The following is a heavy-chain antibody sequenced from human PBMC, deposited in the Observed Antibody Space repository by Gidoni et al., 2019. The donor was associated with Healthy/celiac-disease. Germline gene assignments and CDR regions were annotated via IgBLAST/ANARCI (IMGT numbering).Heavy chain of an antibody. CDR2: IIPIFGTA. V-gene: IGHV1-69*06. CDR3: ARGIVVVIKGSYYYGMDV. D-gene: IGHD2-21*01. Sequence: QVQLVQSGAEVKKPGYSVKVSCKASGGTFSSYAISWVRQAPGQGLEWMGGIIPIFGTATYAQKFQGRVTITADKSTSTAYMELSSLRSEDTAVYYCARGIVVVIKGSYYYGMDVWGQGTTVTVSS. CDR1: GGTFSSYA. J-gene: IGHJ6*02.